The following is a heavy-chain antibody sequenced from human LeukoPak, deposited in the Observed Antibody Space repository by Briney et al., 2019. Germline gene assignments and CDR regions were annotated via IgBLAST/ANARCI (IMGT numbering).Heavy chain of an antibody. D-gene: IGHD6-19*01. J-gene: IGHJ4*02. CDR1: GFTFDDYA. V-gene: IGHV3-9*01. CDR3: AKDPHFRGIAVAGPYFDY. CDR2: ISWNSGSI. Sequence: GGSLRLSCAASGFTFDDYAMHWVRQAPGKGLEWVSGISWNSGSIGYADSVKGRFTISRDNAKNSLYLQMNSLRAEDTALYYCAKDPHFRGIAVAGPYFDYWGQGTLVTVSS.